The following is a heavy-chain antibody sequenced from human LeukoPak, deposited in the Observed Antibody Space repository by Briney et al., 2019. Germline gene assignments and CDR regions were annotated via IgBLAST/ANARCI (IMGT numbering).Heavy chain of an antibody. CDR2: ISSSSSNI. D-gene: IGHD3-3*01. CDR3: ARVGRSGYSLDY. V-gene: IGHV3-48*04. Sequence: GGSLRLSCAASGFAFNTYSLDWVRQAPGKGLEWFSYISSSSSNIYYADSVMGRFTISRDNANNLVFLQMNSLRAEDTAVYYCARVGRSGYSLDYWGQGTLVTVSS. J-gene: IGHJ4*02. CDR1: GFAFNTYS.